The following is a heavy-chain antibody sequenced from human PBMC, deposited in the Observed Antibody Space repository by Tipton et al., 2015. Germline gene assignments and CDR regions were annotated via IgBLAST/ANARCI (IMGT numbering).Heavy chain of an antibody. CDR3: ARDYGGPRGYFDY. Sequence: SLRLSCAASGFTVSSNYMSWVRQAPGKGLEWVSLIYSGSRTYYADSVKGRFTISGDNSKNTLYLQMNSLRAEDTAVYYCARDYGGPRGYFDYWGQGTLVTVSS. J-gene: IGHJ4*02. CDR2: IYSGSRT. V-gene: IGHV3-53*01. D-gene: IGHD4-23*01. CDR1: GFTVSSNY.